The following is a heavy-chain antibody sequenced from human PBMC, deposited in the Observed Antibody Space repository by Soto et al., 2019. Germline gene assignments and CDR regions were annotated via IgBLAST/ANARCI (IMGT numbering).Heavy chain of an antibody. CDR3: ANIGSEIWRFDS. V-gene: IGHV4-59*01. CDR2: IYYSGGT. J-gene: IGHJ4*02. CDR1: GGSISSNY. D-gene: IGHD1-26*01. Sequence: PSETLCLTCTVSGGSISSNYWSWIRQPPGKGLEWIGYIYYSGGTNYNPSLKSRVTISVDTSKNQFSLKLSSVTPADTAVYYCANIGSEIWRFDSWGQGTLVTVS.